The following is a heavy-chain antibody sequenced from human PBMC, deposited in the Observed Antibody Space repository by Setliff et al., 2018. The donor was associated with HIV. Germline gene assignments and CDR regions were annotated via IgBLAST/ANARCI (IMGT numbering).Heavy chain of an antibody. CDR1: GYTFTSYA. CDR3: ARVGVDSQEYFQH. CDR2: INTNTGNP. D-gene: IGHD3-3*01. V-gene: IGHV7-4-1*02. J-gene: IGHJ1*01. Sequence: CKASGYTFTSYAMNWVRQAPGQGLEWMGWINTNTGNPTYAQGFTGRFVFSLDTSVSTAYLQISSLKAEDTAVYYCARVGVDSQEYFQHWGQGTLVTVSS.